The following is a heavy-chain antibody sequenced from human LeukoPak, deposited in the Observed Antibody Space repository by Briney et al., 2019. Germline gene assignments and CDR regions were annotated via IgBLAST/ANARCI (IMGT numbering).Heavy chain of an antibody. V-gene: IGHV3-23*01. CDR2: ISGSVGST. Sequence: GGALRLSCAASGFTFSTYAMSWVRQAPGKGLEWVSSISGSVGSTFYADSVKGRFTISRDNSKNTLYLQMNSLRAEDTAIYYCAKDHRTSTWPFDYWGQGTLVTVSS. CDR3: AKDHRTSTWPFDY. D-gene: IGHD2-2*01. CDR1: GFTFSTYA. J-gene: IGHJ4*02.